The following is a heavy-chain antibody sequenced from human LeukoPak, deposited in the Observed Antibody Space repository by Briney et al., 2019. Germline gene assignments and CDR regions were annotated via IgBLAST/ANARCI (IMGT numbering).Heavy chain of an antibody. D-gene: IGHD4-23*01. Sequence: ASVKVSCKASGYTFTSYGISWVRQAPGQGLEWMGWISAYNGNTNYAQKLQGRVTVTTDTSTSTAYMELRSLRSDDTAVYYCARVPNGGNLVDYWGQGTLVTVSS. CDR3: ARVPNGGNLVDY. CDR1: GYTFTSYG. CDR2: ISAYNGNT. V-gene: IGHV1-18*01. J-gene: IGHJ4*02.